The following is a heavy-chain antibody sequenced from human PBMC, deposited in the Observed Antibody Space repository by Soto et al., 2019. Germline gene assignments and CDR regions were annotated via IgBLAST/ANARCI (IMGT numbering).Heavy chain of an antibody. V-gene: IGHV4-4*02. Sequence: QVQLQESGPGLVKPSGTLSLTCAVSSGSISSSNWWSWVRQPPGKGLEWIGEIYHSGSTNYNPSLKSRVTISVDKSKTQFSLKLSSVTAADTAVYYCARTQYDYIWGSYRYGGFDYWGQGTLVTVSS. D-gene: IGHD3-16*02. J-gene: IGHJ4*02. CDR3: ARTQYDYIWGSYRYGGFDY. CDR1: SGSISSSNW. CDR2: IYHSGST.